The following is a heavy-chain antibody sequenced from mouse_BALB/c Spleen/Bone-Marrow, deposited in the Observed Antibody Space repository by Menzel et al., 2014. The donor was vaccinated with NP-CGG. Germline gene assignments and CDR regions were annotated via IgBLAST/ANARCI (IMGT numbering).Heavy chain of an antibody. J-gene: IGHJ2*01. CDR1: GFNIKDTY. CDR3: ARFYCAYFFDY. D-gene: IGHD1-1*01. Sequence: VHLQQPGAELVKPGASVKLSCTASGFNIKDTYMHWVKQRPEQGLEWIGRIDPANGNTKYDPKFQGKATITAETSSNAAYLQLSSLTSEDTDVYYCARFYCAYFFDYWGQGTTLTVSS. V-gene: IGHV14-3*02. CDR2: IDPANGNT.